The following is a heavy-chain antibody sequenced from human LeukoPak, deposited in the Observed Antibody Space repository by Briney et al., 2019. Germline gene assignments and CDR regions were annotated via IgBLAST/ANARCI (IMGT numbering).Heavy chain of an antibody. V-gene: IGHV4-34*01. CDR2: INRSGST. J-gene: IGHJ4*02. Sequence: SETLSLTCAVYGGSFSGYYWTWIRQPPGKGLEWIGEINRSGSTNYNPSLKSRVTISVDTSKNQFSLKLSSVTAADTAVYYCATSGYYGSGSRSGKFDYWGQGTLVTVSS. CDR1: GGSFSGYY. CDR3: ATSGYYGSGSRSGKFDY. D-gene: IGHD3-10*01.